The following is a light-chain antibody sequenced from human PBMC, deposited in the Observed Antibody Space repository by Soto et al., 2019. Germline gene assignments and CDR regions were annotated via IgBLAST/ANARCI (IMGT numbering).Light chain of an antibody. V-gene: IGKV3-15*01. CDR1: QSVGSN. Sequence: EVVLTQSPATLSVSPGAGATLSCRASQSVGSNLAWYQQKPGQTPRVLIYGASTRAIGIPARFSGSGFGTEFTLTISSLQSGDFVVYYCQQYSNWPLLSFXGGTKVDIK. CDR2: GAS. J-gene: IGKJ4*01. CDR3: QQYSNWPLLS.